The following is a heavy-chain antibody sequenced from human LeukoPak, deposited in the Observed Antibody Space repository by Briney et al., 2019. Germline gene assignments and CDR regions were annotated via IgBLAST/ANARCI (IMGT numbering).Heavy chain of an antibody. J-gene: IGHJ3*02. CDR1: GFTVSSNY. CDR3: ARNLRGGDYVWGSYRPDAFDI. CDR2: IYSGGST. Sequence: PGGSLRLSCAASGFTVSSNYMSWVRQAPGKGLEWVSVIYSGGSTYYADSVKGRFTISRDSAQNSLYLQMSSLRAEDTAVYYCARNLRGGDYVWGSYRPDAFDIWGQGTMVTVSS. D-gene: IGHD3-16*02. V-gene: IGHV3-53*01.